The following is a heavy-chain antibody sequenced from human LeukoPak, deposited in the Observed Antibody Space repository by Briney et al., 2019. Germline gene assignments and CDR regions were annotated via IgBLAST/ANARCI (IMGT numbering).Heavy chain of an antibody. D-gene: IGHD5-18*01. CDR1: GFSFNSHG. Sequence: GGSLRLSCAASGFSFNSHGMHWVRQAPGKGLDWVAVISYDGSNTYYADSVKGRFTISRDNSKNTLDLQMTSLRAEDTAVYYCAKDRDSYGLLGYFDLWGRGTLVSASS. CDR2: ISYDGSNT. V-gene: IGHV3-30*18. J-gene: IGHJ2*01. CDR3: AKDRDSYGLLGYFDL.